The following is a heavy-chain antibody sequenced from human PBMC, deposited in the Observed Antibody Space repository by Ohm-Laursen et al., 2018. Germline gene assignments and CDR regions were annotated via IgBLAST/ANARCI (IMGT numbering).Heavy chain of an antibody. J-gene: IGHJ5*02. Sequence: SLRLSCAASGFTFSSYGMHWVRQAPGKGLEWVAVISYDGSNKYYADSVKGRFTISRDNSKNTLYLQMNSLRAEDTAVYYCARDYDILTGPRGTNWFDPWGQGTLVTVSS. D-gene: IGHD3-9*01. V-gene: IGHV3-30*03. CDR3: ARDYDILTGPRGTNWFDP. CDR1: GFTFSSYG. CDR2: ISYDGSNK.